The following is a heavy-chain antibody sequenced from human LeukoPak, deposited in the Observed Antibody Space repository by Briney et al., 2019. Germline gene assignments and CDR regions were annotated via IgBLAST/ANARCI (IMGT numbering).Heavy chain of an antibody. Sequence: PGGSLRLSCAASGLAFSNNWMSWVRQPPGKGLEWVASIKPDGSEKYYVDSVQGRFTISRDDAKNSLYLQMNSLRAVDTAVYYCARDYGYNTFDYWGQGTLVTVSS. CDR3: ARDYGYNTFDY. CDR2: IKPDGSEK. CDR1: GLAFSNNW. D-gene: IGHD3-10*01. V-gene: IGHV3-7*05. J-gene: IGHJ4*02.